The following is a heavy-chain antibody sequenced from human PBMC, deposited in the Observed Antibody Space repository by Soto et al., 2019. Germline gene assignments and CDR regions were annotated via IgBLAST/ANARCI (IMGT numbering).Heavy chain of an antibody. CDR3: ARNPYYYDSSGYYSG. CDR1: GFTFSSYW. V-gene: IGHV3-74*01. Sequence: EVQLVESGGGLVQPGGSLRLSCAASGFTFSSYWMHWVRQAPGRGLVWVSRINSDGSSTSYADSVKGRFTISRDNAKNTLYLQLNSLRAEDTAVYYCARNPYYYDSSGYYSGWGQGTLVTVSS. D-gene: IGHD3-22*01. J-gene: IGHJ4*02. CDR2: INSDGSST.